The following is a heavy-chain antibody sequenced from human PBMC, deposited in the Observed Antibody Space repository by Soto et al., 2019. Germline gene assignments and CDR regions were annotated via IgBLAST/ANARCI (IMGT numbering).Heavy chain of an antibody. CDR3: ARDLYSNNYYGSLGY. J-gene: IGHJ4*02. V-gene: IGHV3-74*01. Sequence: HPGGSLRLSCAASGFLFNTYYMYWVRQDPGKGLLWLSRINSVGNRRAYADSVEGRFTISRDNARNTLYLQMNSLRAEDTGVYYCARDLYSNNYYGSLGYWGQGTLVTVSS. CDR2: INSVGNRR. D-gene: IGHD3-10*01. CDR1: GFLFNTYY.